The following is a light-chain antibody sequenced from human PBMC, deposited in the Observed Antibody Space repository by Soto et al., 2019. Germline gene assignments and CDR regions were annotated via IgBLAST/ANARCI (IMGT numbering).Light chain of an antibody. CDR2: GAS. Sequence: EIVLTQSPGTLSLSPGERATVSCRASQSISRFLAWYQQKPGQAPRLLFYGASDRATGIPDRFSGSGSGTDFTLTISRLEPEDFAVYYCQQYGSLTLTFGQGTEVEIK. CDR3: QQYGSLTLT. CDR1: QSISRF. J-gene: IGKJ1*01. V-gene: IGKV3-20*01.